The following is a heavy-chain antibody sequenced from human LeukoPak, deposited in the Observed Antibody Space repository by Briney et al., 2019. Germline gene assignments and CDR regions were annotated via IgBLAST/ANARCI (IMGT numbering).Heavy chain of an antibody. CDR2: ISGSGGST. V-gene: IGHV3-23*01. D-gene: IGHD3-22*01. CDR3: ANRGGSGYYFDDY. J-gene: IGHJ4*02. CDR1: GFSFSSYW. Sequence: GGSLRLSCAASGFSFSSYWMHWVRQAPGKGLEWVSAISGSGGSTYYADSVKGWFTISRDNSKNTLYLQMNSLRAEDTAVYYCANRGGSGYYFDDYWGQGTLVTVSS.